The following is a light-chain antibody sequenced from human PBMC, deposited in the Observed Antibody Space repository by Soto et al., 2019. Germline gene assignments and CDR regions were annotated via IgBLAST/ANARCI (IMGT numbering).Light chain of an antibody. J-gene: IGKJ5*01. CDR2: AAS. CDR3: QQFNDYPIT. Sequence: MQFPQSSSFLWASVGDRVTSTCGASQGISSYLAWYQQKPGKAPKLLMYAASTLQRGVPPRSSGSGSGTELPLAITSLQPEDFATYYCQQFNDYPITFGQGTRLEIK. V-gene: IGKV1-9*01. CDR1: QGISSY.